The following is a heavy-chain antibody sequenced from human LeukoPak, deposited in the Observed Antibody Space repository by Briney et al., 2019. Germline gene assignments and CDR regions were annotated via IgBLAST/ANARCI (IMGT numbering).Heavy chain of an antibody. Sequence: SETLSLTCTVSGASINTYFWSWFRQPAGKGLEWIGRIHSSGTTNYNPSLKGRVPMSMDMSKNQFSLRLNSLTAADTAVYYCARGHGDYGSVLDPWGQGTLVTVSS. CDR3: ARGHGDYGSVLDP. CDR1: GASINTYF. CDR2: IHSSGTT. V-gene: IGHV4-4*07. D-gene: IGHD4-17*01. J-gene: IGHJ5*02.